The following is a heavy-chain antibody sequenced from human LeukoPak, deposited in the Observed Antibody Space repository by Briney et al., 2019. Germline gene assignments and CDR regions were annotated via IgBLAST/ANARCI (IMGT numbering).Heavy chain of an antibody. D-gene: IGHD3-10*01. Sequence: GASVKVSCKVSGYTLTELSMHWMRQAPGKGLEWMGGFDPEDGETIYAQKFQGRVTMTEDTSTDTAYMELSSLRSEDTAVYYCATELHYYGSGSYRDYWGQGTLVTVSS. J-gene: IGHJ4*02. CDR3: ATELHYYGSGSYRDY. V-gene: IGHV1-24*01. CDR1: GYTLTELS. CDR2: FDPEDGET.